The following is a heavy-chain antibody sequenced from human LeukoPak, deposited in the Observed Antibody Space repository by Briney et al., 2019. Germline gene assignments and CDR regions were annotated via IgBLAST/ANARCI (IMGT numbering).Heavy chain of an antibody. CDR2: ISGYNRNT. J-gene: IGHJ4*02. V-gene: IGHV1-18*01. D-gene: IGHD3-3*01. CDR1: GYTFDNYG. CDR3: ARDGLRSEWSYFDY. Sequence: GASVKVSCKASGYTFDNYGISWVRQAPGQGREWMGWISGYNRNTKYAQRLQGRVIMTTDTSTSTVYMELRSLRSDDTAIYYCARDGLRSEWSYFDYWGQGTLVTVSS.